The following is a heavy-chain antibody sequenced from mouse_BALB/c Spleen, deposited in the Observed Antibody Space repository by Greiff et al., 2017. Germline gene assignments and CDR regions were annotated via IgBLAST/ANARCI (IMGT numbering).Heavy chain of an antibody. J-gene: IGHJ1*01. V-gene: IGHV10-1*02. CDR2: IRSKSNNYAT. CDR1: GFTFNTYA. Sequence: EVKLVESGGGLVQPKGSLKLSCAASGFTFNTYAMNWVRQAPGKGLEWVARIRSKSNNYATYYADSVKDRFTISRDDSQSMLYLQMNNLKTEDTAMYYCVRLRGNWYFDVWGAGTTVTVSS. CDR3: VRLRGNWYFDV.